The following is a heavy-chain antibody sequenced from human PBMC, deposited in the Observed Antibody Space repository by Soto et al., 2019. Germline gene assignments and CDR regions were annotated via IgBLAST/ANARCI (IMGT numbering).Heavy chain of an antibody. J-gene: IGHJ4*02. Sequence: QVQLVQSGTEVKKPGSSVKVSCKASGGTFSTLAVSWVRQAPGQGREWMGGIIPIFGRPVYAQKFQVRVTMSADVSTSIVYMELSSLSSEDTAVYYCARAPYEDYAVPEPNYFDSLCQGTLVTVSS. CDR2: IIPIFGRP. CDR1: GGTFSTLA. V-gene: IGHV1-69*01. D-gene: IGHD4-17*01. CDR3: ARAPYEDYAVPEPNYFDS.